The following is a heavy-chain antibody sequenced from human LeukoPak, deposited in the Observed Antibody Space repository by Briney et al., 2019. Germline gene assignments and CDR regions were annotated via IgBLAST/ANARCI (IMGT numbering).Heavy chain of an antibody. CDR3: ASLRERSYYARGFDY. D-gene: IGHD1-26*01. V-gene: IGHV4-39*01. J-gene: IGHJ4*02. CDR1: SGSISSSSYY. CDR2: IYYSGST. Sequence: SETLSPTCTVSSGSISSSSYYWGWIRQPPGKGLKWIGSIYYSGSTYYNPSLKSRVTISVDTSKNQFSLKLSSVTAADTAVYYCASLRERSYYARGFDYWGQGTLVTVSS.